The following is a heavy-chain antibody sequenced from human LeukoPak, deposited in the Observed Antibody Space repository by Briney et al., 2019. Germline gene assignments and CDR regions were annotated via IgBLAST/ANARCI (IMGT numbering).Heavy chain of an antibody. D-gene: IGHD2-8*01. J-gene: IGHJ6*03. CDR1: SGSITGYY. Sequence: SETLSLTCTVSSGSITGYYWSWIRQPPGKGLEWIGYVYATGTTNYNPSLKTRATISIDTSKNQLSLTLTSVTAADTAVYYCARSSLRYCTNGVCYNVYYYYMDVWGKGTTVTVSS. V-gene: IGHV4-59*01. CDR3: ARSSLRYCTNGVCYNVYYYYMDV. CDR2: VYATGTT.